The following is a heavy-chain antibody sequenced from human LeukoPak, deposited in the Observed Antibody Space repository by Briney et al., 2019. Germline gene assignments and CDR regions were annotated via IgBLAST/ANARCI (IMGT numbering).Heavy chain of an antibody. CDR2: IYYSGST. CDR1: GGSVSSGSYY. V-gene: IGHV4-61*01. Sequence: SETLSLTCTVSGGSVSSGSYYWSWIRQPPGKGLEWIGYIYYSGSTNYNPSLKSRVTISVDTSKNQFSLKLSSVTAADTAVYYCASESSVDFTPDYWGQGTLVTVSS. D-gene: IGHD3-3*01. CDR3: ASESSVDFTPDY. J-gene: IGHJ4*02.